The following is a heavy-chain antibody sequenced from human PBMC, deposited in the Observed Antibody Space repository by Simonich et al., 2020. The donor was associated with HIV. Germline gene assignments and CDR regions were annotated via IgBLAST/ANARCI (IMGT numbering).Heavy chain of an antibody. CDR1: GYTFTSYY. CDR3: ARGPGVPAAIDY. Sequence: QVQLVQTVAEVKKPGASVKVSFKASGYTFTSYYMHWVRQDPGQWLEWNGIINPSGGSTSYEQKFQGRGTMTRDTYTSTVYMELSSLRSEDTAVYYCARGPGVPAAIDYWGQGTLVTVSS. D-gene: IGHD2-2*01. CDR2: INPSGGST. J-gene: IGHJ4*02. V-gene: IGHV1-46*01.